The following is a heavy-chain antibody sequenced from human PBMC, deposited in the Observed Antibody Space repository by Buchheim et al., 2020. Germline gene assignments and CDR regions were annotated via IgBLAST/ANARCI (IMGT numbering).Heavy chain of an antibody. J-gene: IGHJ6*02. Sequence: EVQLVESGGGLVQPGGSLRLSCAASGFTFSDYWMSWVRQAPGKGLEWVANIKQDGSEKYYVDSVKGLFTISRDNDKYSLYLQMSSLRAEDAAVYYCAREGFRDCGMDVWGQGTT. CDR3: AREGFRDCGMDV. CDR1: GFTFSDYW. CDR2: IKQDGSEK. V-gene: IGHV3-7*04.